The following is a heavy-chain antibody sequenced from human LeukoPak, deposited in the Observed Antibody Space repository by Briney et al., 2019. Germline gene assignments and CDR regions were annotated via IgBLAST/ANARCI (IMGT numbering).Heavy chain of an antibody. CDR2: INHSGST. D-gene: IGHD3-10*01. CDR1: GGSFSGYY. CDR3: AKRITMVRGAFDP. Sequence: SETLSLTCAVYGGSFSGYYWSWLRQPPAKGLEWIGEINHSGSTNYNPSLKSRVTISVDTSKNQFSLKLSSVTAADTAVYYCAKRITMVRGAFDPWGQGTLVTVSS. J-gene: IGHJ5*02. V-gene: IGHV4-34*01.